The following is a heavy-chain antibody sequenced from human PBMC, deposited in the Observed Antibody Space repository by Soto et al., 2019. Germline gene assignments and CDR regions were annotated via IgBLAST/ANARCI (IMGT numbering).Heavy chain of an antibody. J-gene: IGHJ3*02. CDR1: GYTFSSYG. D-gene: IGHD3-22*01. CDR3: ARVFFRLFAFDI. CDR2: ISAYNGNT. V-gene: IGHV1-18*01. Sequence: QVQLEHSGGEVKKPGASVKVSCKASGYTFSSYGISWVRQAPGQGLEWMGWISAYNGNTNYAQKLQGRVTMTTDTSTSTAYMELRSLRSDDTAVYYCARVFFRLFAFDIWGQGTMVTVSS.